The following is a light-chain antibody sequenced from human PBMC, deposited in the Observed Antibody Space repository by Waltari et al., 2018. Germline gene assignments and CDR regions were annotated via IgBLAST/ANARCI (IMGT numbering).Light chain of an antibody. CDR2: DVT. Sequence: QSALTQPPSASGSPGQSVAISCTGTSSDVGAYNYVSWYQQHPGKAPKLITYDVTKRPSWVPGRFSGSKSGNTASLTVSGLQADDEADYHCSSYTGSTNNLYVFGTGTKVTVL. CDR1: SSDVGAYNY. J-gene: IGLJ1*01. CDR3: SSYTGSTNNLYV. V-gene: IGLV2-8*01.